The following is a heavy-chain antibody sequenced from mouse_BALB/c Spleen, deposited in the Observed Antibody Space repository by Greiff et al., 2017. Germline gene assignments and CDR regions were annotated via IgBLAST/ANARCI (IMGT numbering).Heavy chain of an antibody. Sequence: VQLQQSGAELMKPGASVKISCKATGYTFSSYWIEWVKQRPGHGLEWIGEILPGSGSTNYNEKFKGKATFTADTSSNTAYMQLSSLTSEDSAVYYCARGRGLRGAMDYWGQGTSVTVSS. D-gene: IGHD2-4*01. V-gene: IGHV1-9*01. CDR1: GYTFSSYW. CDR2: ILPGSGST. CDR3: ARGRGLRGAMDY. J-gene: IGHJ4*01.